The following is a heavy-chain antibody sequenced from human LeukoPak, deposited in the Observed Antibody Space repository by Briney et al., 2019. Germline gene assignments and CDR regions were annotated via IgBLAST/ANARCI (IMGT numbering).Heavy chain of an antibody. CDR2: IRYDGSNK. D-gene: IGHD4-23*01. V-gene: IGHV3-30*02. J-gene: IGHJ4*02. Sequence: GGSLRLSCAASGFTFSSYGMHWVRQAPGKGLEWVAFIRYDGSNKYYADSVKGRFTISRDNSKNTLYLQMNSRRAEDTAVYYCAKDNSRRLLGMPCDYRGQGTLVTVSS. CDR1: GFTFSSYG. CDR3: AKDNSRRLLGMPCDY.